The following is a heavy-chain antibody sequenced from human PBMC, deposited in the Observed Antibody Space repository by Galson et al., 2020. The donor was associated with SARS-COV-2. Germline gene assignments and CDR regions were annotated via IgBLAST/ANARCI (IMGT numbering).Heavy chain of an antibody. V-gene: IGHV4-59*01. Sequence: SETLSLTCTVSGGSISSYYWSWIRQPPGKGLEWIGDIYYRGSTNYNPSLKSRVTISVDTSKNQFSLKLSSVTAADTAVYYCAREGHVGATISHFFDYWGQGTLVTVSS. D-gene: IGHD1-26*01. CDR2: IYYRGST. CDR1: GGSISSYY. J-gene: IGHJ4*02. CDR3: AREGHVGATISHFFDY.